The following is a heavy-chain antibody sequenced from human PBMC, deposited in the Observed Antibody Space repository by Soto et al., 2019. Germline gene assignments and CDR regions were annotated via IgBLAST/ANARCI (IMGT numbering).Heavy chain of an antibody. CDR3: ARGSVSFYGGNLKVKYFDY. D-gene: IGHD2-21*02. CDR1: GGSFSGYY. J-gene: IGHJ4*02. V-gene: IGHV4-34*01. Sequence: SEILSLTCAVYGGSFSGYYWSWIRQPPGKGLEWIGEINHSGSTNYNPSLKSRVTISVDTSKNQFSLKLSSVTAADTAVYYCARGSVSFYGGNLKVKYFDYWGQGTLVTVSS. CDR2: INHSGST.